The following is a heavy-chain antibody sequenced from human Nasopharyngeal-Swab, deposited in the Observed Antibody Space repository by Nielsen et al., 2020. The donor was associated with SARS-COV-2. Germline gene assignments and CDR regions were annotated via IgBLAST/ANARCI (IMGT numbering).Heavy chain of an antibody. V-gene: IGHV3-74*01. Sequence: VRQAPGKGLVWVSRINSDGSSTSYADSVKGRFTISRDNAENTLYLQMNSLRAEDTAVYYCASGRDYSQRDFDYWGQGTLVTVSS. CDR3: ASGRDYSQRDFDY. CDR2: INSDGSST. J-gene: IGHJ4*02. D-gene: IGHD4-11*01.